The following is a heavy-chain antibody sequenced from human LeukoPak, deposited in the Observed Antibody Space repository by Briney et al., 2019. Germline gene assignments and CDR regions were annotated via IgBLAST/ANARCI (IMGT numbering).Heavy chain of an antibody. CDR3: ARVGRGYSGYGAVDY. Sequence: GGSLRLSCAASGFTFSSYWMSWVRQAPGKGLEWVANIKQDGSEKYYVDSVKGRFTISRDNAKNSLYLQMNSLRAEDTAVYYCARVGRGYSGYGAVDYWGQGTLVTVSS. V-gene: IGHV3-7*01. CDR1: GFTFSSYW. D-gene: IGHD5-12*01. J-gene: IGHJ4*02. CDR2: IKQDGSEK.